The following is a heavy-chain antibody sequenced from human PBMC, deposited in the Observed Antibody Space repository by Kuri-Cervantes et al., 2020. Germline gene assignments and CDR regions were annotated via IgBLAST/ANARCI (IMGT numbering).Heavy chain of an antibody. CDR2: IYHSGST. Sequence: SETLSLTCAVSGGSISSGGYSWSWIRQPPGKGLEWIGYIYHSGSTYYNPSLKSRVTISVDRSKNQFSLKLSSMTAADTAVYYCARDLPPTNWFDPWGQGTLVTVSS. CDR3: ARDLPPTNWFDP. CDR1: GGSISSGGYS. J-gene: IGHJ5*02. V-gene: IGHV4-30-2*01.